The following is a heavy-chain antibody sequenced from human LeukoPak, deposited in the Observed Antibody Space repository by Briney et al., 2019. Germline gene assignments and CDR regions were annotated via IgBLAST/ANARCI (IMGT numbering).Heavy chain of an antibody. CDR3: ARAVGGYYYGMDV. CDR1: GFTVSSNY. V-gene: IGHV3-53*01. CDR2: IYSGGST. Sequence: PGGSLRLSCAASGFTVSSNYMSWVRQAPGKGLEWVSVIYSGGSTYYADSVKGRFTISRDNSKNTLYLQMNSLRAEDTAVYYCARAVGGYYYGMDVWGQGTTVTVSS. D-gene: IGHD2-15*01. J-gene: IGHJ6*02.